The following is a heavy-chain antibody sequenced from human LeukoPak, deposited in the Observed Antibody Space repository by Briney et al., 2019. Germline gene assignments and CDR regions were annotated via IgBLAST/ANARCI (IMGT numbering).Heavy chain of an antibody. V-gene: IGHV4-59*01. Sequence: SETLSLTCTVSGGSISSYYWSWIRQPPGKGLEWIGYIYYSGSANYNPSLKSRVTISVDTSKNQFSLKLSSVTAADTAVYYCARGYYRMDFDYWGQGTLVTVSS. CDR2: IYYSGSA. CDR1: GGSISSYY. J-gene: IGHJ4*02. CDR3: ARGYYRMDFDY. D-gene: IGHD3-22*01.